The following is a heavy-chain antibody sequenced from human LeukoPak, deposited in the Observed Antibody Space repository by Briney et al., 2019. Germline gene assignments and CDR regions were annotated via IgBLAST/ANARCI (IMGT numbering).Heavy chain of an antibody. CDR3: AKEFGTMVRGVIDHFDY. V-gene: IGHV3-23*01. J-gene: IGHJ4*02. CDR1: GFTFSSYA. CDR2: ISGSGGST. Sequence: GGSLRLSCAAPGFTFSSYAMSWVRQAPGKGLEWVSAISGSGGSTYYADSVKGRFTISRDNSKNTLYLQMNSLRAEDTAVYYCAKEFGTMVRGVIDHFDYWGQGTLVTVSS. D-gene: IGHD3-10*01.